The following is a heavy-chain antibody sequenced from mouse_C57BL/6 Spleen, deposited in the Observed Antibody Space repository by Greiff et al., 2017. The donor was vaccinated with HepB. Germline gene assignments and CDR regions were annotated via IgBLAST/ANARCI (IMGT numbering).Heavy chain of an antibody. CDR1: GFTFSDYG. V-gene: IGHV5-17*01. CDR3: ARPGDSSAWFAY. D-gene: IGHD3-3*01. Sequence: VQLQQSGGGLVKPGGSLKLSCAASGFTFSDYGMHWVRQAPEKGLEWVAYISSGSSTIYYADTVKGRFTISRDNAKNTLFLQMTSLRSEDTAMYYCARPGDSSAWFAYWGQGTLVTVSA. J-gene: IGHJ3*01. CDR2: ISSGSSTI.